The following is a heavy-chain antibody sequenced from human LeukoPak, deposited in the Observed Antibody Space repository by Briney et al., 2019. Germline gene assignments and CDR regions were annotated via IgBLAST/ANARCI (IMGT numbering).Heavy chain of an antibody. CDR3: ARSFGSGSI. D-gene: IGHD3-10*01. Sequence: PSETLSLTCVVYGGSFSGYYWSWIRQPPGKGLEWIGEILHSGSTSYNPSLKSRVIISVDTSKNQFSLKLTSVTAADTAMYYCARSFGSGSIWGQGTMVTVPS. CDR2: ILHSGST. V-gene: IGHV4-34*12. CDR1: GGSFSGYY. J-gene: IGHJ3*02.